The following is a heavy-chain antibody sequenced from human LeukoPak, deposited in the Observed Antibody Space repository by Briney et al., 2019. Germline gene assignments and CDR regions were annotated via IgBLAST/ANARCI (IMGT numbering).Heavy chain of an antibody. V-gene: IGHV1-69*04. J-gene: IGHJ4*02. Sequence: GASVKVSCKVFGGTFSSYAINWVRQAPGQGLEWMGRIIPILGTVNYAQKFQGRVTIIADKFTSTAYMELSSLRSEDTAVYYCARTVGATTPDYWGQGTLVTVSS. CDR1: GGTFSSYA. D-gene: IGHD1-26*01. CDR2: IIPILGTV. CDR3: ARTVGATTPDY.